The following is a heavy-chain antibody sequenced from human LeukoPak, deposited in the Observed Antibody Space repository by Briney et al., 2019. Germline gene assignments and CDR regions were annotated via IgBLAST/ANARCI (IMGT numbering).Heavy chain of an antibody. CDR2: ISGSGGST. D-gene: IGHD3-9*01. J-gene: IGHJ4*02. CDR3: AKGGSRHYDILTGYYPSYYFDY. V-gene: IGHV3-23*01. Sequence: PGGSLRLSCAASGFTFSSYGMHWVRQAPGKGLEWVSAISGSGGSTYYADSVKGRFTISRDNSKNTLYLQMNSLRAEDTAVYYCAKGGSRHYDILTGYYPSYYFDYWGQGTLVTVSS. CDR1: GFTFSSYG.